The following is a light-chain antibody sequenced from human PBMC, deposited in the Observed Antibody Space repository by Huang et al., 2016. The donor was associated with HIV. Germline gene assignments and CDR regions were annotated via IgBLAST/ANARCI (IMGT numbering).Light chain of an antibody. J-gene: IGKJ3*01. Sequence: ETVMTLSPVTLSVSSGDRASLPCRSSQIVSSHLAWYQQKPGQAPRLLIYAAATRATGVPARFSGSGAGTEFTLTISTLQSEDSAVYYCQQYNDFRSTFGPGTRVEIK. CDR3: QQYNDFRST. CDR2: AAA. CDR1: QIVSSH. V-gene: IGKV3-15*01.